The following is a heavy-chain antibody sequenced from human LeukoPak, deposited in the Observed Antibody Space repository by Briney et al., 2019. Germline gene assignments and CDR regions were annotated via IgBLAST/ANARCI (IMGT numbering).Heavy chain of an antibody. Sequence: PSGTLSLTCAISGASISSTNWWIWVRQPPGKGLEWIGEMHHSGSTYYNPSLKSRVTISVDRSKNQFSLKLSSVTAADTAVYYCARSRGIVGATGFDYWGQGTLVTVSS. J-gene: IGHJ4*02. CDR1: GASISSTNW. V-gene: IGHV4-4*02. D-gene: IGHD1-26*01. CDR2: MHHSGST. CDR3: ARSRGIVGATGFDY.